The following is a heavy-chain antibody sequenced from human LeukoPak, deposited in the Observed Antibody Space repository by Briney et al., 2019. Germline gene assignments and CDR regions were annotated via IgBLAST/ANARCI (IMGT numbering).Heavy chain of an antibody. Sequence: GGSLRLSCAASGFTFDDYAMHWVRQAPGKGLEWVSGISWNSGSIGYADSVKGRFTISRDNAKNSLYLQMNSLRAEDTALYYCAKGADIVVVPASFDYWGQGTLVTVSS. CDR2: ISWNSGSI. J-gene: IGHJ4*02. CDR1: GFTFDDYA. D-gene: IGHD2-2*01. CDR3: AKGADIVVVPASFDY. V-gene: IGHV3-9*01.